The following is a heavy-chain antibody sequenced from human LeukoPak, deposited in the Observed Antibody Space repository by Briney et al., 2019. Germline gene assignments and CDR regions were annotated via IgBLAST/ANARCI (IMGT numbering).Heavy chain of an antibody. CDR3: ARLSTMSTAANIFDY. Sequence: SETLSPTCTVSGGSIRGYYWSWIRQPPGKGLEWIGYIYYSGGTNYNPSLKSRVTISVDTSKNQFSLKLSSVTAADTAVYYCARLSTMSTAANIFDYWGQGTLVTVSS. V-gene: IGHV4-59*01. CDR2: IYYSGGT. J-gene: IGHJ4*02. D-gene: IGHD6-6*01. CDR1: GGSIRGYY.